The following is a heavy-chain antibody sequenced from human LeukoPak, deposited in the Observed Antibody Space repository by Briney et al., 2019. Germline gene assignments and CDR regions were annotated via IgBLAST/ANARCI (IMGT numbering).Heavy chain of an antibody. CDR1: DYSISSGYF. Sequence: SATLSLTCTVSDYSISSGYFWTWIRQPPGKGLERTGSIFHTGSSYYNPSLKSPVAISVDTSKNQFSLELSSVTAADTAVYYCARDLGLTISDNWFDPWGQGTLVTVSS. CDR2: IFHTGSS. J-gene: IGHJ5*02. CDR3: ARDLGLTISDNWFDP. V-gene: IGHV4-38-2*02. D-gene: IGHD3-3*01.